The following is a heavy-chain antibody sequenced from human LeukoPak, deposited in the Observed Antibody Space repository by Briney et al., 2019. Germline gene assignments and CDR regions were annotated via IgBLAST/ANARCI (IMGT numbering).Heavy chain of an antibody. CDR3: AKESGGSGWYTQIDY. J-gene: IGHJ4*02. CDR1: GFTFDDYA. V-gene: IGHV3-9*01. D-gene: IGHD6-19*01. Sequence: PGRSLRLSCAASGFTFDDYAMHWVRQAPGKGLEWVSGISWNSGSIGYADSVKGRSTISRDNAKNSLYLQMNSLRAEDTAVYYCAKESGGSGWYTQIDYWGQGTLVTVSS. CDR2: ISWNSGSI.